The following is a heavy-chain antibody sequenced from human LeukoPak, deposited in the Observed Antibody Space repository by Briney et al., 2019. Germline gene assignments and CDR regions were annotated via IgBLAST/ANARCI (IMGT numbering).Heavy chain of an antibody. D-gene: IGHD5-12*01. J-gene: IGHJ4*02. CDR2: IYNRGTT. CDR3: ATETEVGGYEFDY. CDR1: GGSISSASYY. V-gene: IGHV4-61*02. Sequence: SETLSLTCTVSGGSISSASYYWSWIRQPAGKGLEWIGRIYNRGTTNYNPSLKSRVTISVDTSKNQFSLKLSSVTAADTAVYYCATETEVGGYEFDYWGQGTLVTVSS.